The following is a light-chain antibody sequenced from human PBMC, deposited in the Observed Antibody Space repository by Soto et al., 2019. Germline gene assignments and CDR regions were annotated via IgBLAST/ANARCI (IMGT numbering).Light chain of an antibody. V-gene: IGKV1-33*01. Sequence: DIQMTQSPSSLSASVGDRVTITCQASRDISNYLNWYQQKPGKAPKLLIYDASNLETGVPSRFSGSGSGTDFTFTISSLQAEDIATYYCQQYDNPTYTFGQGTKLEIK. J-gene: IGKJ2*01. CDR2: DAS. CDR1: RDISNY. CDR3: QQYDNPTYT.